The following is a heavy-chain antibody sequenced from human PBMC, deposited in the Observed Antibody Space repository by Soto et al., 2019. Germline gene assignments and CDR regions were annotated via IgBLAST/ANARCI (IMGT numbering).Heavy chain of an antibody. D-gene: IGHD3-9*01. J-gene: IGHJ4*02. V-gene: IGHV3-23*01. CDR1: GFTFTSYS. CDR2: VSPDGVDT. CDR3: AKDPSTGFADY. Sequence: LRLSCATSGFTFTSYSMNWVRQAPGRGLEWVSTVSPDGVDTHYADSVKGRFTISRDTSKNTLFLQMNSLRAEDTAVYYCAKDPSTGFADYWGMGTLVTVSS.